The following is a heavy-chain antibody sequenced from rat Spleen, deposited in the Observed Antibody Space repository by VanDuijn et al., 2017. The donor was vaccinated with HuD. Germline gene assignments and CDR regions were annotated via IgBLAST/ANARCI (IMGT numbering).Heavy chain of an antibody. V-gene: IGHV5-7*01. Sequence: EVQLVESGGGLVQPGRSLKLSCAASGFTFSDYYMAWVRQAPTKGLEWVATISYDGSSTYYRDSVKGRFTMSRDNAKNTLYLQMDSLRSEDTASYYCGRHHYDGYYHGPVLGVMDAWGQGPSVTVSS. CDR1: GFTFSDYY. CDR3: GRHHYDGYYHGPVLGVMDA. CDR2: ISYDGSST. D-gene: IGHD1-12*03. J-gene: IGHJ4*01.